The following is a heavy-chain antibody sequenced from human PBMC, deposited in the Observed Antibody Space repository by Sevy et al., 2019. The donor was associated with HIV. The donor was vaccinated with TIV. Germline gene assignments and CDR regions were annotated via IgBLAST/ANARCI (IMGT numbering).Heavy chain of an antibody. Sequence: KISCKASGGTFSSYAISWVRQAPGQGLEWMGGIIPIFGTANYAQKFQGRVTITADESTSTAYMELSSLRSEDTAVYYCARAYYYGSGSYYNRQNYYYYGMDVWDQGTTVTVSS. J-gene: IGHJ6*02. CDR3: ARAYYYGSGSYYNRQNYYYYGMDV. V-gene: IGHV1-69*01. CDR2: IIPIFGTA. CDR1: GGTFSSYA. D-gene: IGHD3-10*01.